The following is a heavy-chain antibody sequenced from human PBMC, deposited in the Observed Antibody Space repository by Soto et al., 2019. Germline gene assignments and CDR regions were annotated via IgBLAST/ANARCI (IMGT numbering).Heavy chain of an antibody. CDR3: ARATYYYDSSGYYYYYGMDV. CDR2: IYPGDSDT. J-gene: IGHJ6*02. Sequence: GESLKISCKGSGYSFTSYWIGWVRQMPGKGLEWMGIIYPGDSDTRYSPSFQGQGTISADKSISTAHLQWSSLKASDTAMYYCARATYYYDSSGYYYYYGMDVWGQGTTVTVSS. V-gene: IGHV5-51*01. CDR1: GYSFTSYW. D-gene: IGHD3-22*01.